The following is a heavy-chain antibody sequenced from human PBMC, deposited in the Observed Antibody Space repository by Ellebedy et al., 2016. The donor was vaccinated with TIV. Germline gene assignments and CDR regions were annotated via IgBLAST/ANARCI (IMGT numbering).Heavy chain of an antibody. CDR2: IDGDDDQ. V-gene: IGHV2-70*17. CDR3: ARMPVTGQFDF. CDR1: GFSLNTTGMS. Sequence: SGSTLVKPTQTLTLTCTFSGFSLNTTGMSVSWIRQPPGKAPEWLARIDGDDDQFYSTPLETRLTISKDTSKNQVVLTMTTMDPEDTATYLCARMPVTGQFDFWGQGTLVTVSS. D-gene: IGHD2-21*02. J-gene: IGHJ4*02.